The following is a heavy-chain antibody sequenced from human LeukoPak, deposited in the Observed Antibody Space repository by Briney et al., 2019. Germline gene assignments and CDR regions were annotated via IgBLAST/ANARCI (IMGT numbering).Heavy chain of an antibody. CDR2: ISSSSSYI. D-gene: IGHD6-6*01. V-gene: IGHV3-21*01. Sequence: GGSLRLSCAASGFTFSSYSMNWVRQAPGKGLEWVSSISSSSSYIYYADSVKGRFTISRDNAKNSLYLQMNSLRAEDTAVYYCARYSSSSESRYYYFYMDVWGKGTTVTVSS. CDR1: GFTFSSYS. J-gene: IGHJ6*03. CDR3: ARYSSSSESRYYYFYMDV.